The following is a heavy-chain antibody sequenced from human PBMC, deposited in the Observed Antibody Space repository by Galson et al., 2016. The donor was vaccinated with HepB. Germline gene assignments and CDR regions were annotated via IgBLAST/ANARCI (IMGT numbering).Heavy chain of an antibody. Sequence: SETLSLTCTVSGGSVHSGTSYWGWIRQSPGKGLEWIGESNHSGITTYSPSLKSRVTISVDTSKNQFSLKLTSVTAADTAMYYCATYHVTETTIIDYWGQGTRVTGS. J-gene: IGHJ3*01. CDR2: SNHSGIT. D-gene: IGHD1-20*01. CDR1: GGSVHSGTSY. V-gene: IGHV4-61*01. CDR3: ATYHVTETTIIDY.